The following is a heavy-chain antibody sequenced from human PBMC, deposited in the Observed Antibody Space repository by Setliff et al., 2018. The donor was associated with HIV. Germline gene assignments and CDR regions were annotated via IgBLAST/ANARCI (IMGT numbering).Heavy chain of an antibody. D-gene: IGHD6-6*01. CDR1: GYSISSGYY. Sequence: LSLTCAVSGYSISSGYYWGWIRQPPGKGLEWIGSIYHSGSTYYNPSLKSRVTISVDTSKNQFSLKLSSVTAADTAVYYCARLRYSSSSKDYWGQGTLVTVSS. V-gene: IGHV4-38-2*01. CDR3: ARLRYSSSSKDY. CDR2: IYHSGST. J-gene: IGHJ4*02.